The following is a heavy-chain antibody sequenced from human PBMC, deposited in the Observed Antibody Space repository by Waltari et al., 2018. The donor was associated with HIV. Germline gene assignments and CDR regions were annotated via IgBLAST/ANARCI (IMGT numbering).Heavy chain of an antibody. CDR3: ARGNRLVRDDAFDI. CDR1: GGSFSGYY. J-gene: IGHJ3*02. D-gene: IGHD6-19*01. V-gene: IGHV4-34*01. CDR2: INHSGST. Sequence: QVQLQQWGAGLLKPSETLSLTCAVYGGSFSGYYWSWSRQPPGKGLEWIGEINHSGSTNYNPSLKSRVTISVDTSKNQFSLKLSSVTAADTAVYYCARGNRLVRDDAFDIWGQGTMVTVSS.